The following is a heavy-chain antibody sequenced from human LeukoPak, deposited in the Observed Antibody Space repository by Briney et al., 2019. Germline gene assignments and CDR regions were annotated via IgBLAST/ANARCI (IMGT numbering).Heavy chain of an antibody. D-gene: IGHD3-10*01. J-gene: IGHJ3*02. CDR2: INPKSGGT. Sequence: ASVKVSCKASGYSFTGHYMHWVRQAPGQGLEWMGWINPKSGGTNYAQKFQGGVTMTRDTSISTAYMDMSSLRSDDTAVYYCARNLWFGESSDAFDMWGQATMVTVSS. CDR1: GYSFTGHY. CDR3: ARNLWFGESSDAFDM. V-gene: IGHV1-2*02.